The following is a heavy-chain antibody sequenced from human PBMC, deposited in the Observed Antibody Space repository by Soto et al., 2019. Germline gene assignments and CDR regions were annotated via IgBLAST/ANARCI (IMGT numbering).Heavy chain of an antibody. J-gene: IGHJ4*02. V-gene: IGHV2-5*01. CDR1: GFSLSTSGVG. Sequence: QITLKESGPTLVKPTQTLTLTCTFSGFSLSTSGVGVGWIRQPPGKALEWLALIYWNDDKRYSPSLKSRLTITKDTSKNQVVLTMTNMDPVDTATYYCAHRRPGAVAGTWVIDYWGQGTLVTVSS. D-gene: IGHD6-19*01. CDR3: AHRRPGAVAGTWVIDY. CDR2: IYWNDDK.